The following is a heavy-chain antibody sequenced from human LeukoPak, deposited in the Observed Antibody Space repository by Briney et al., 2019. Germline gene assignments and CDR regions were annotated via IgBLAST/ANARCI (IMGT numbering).Heavy chain of an antibody. Sequence: GGSLRLSCAASGFTFSGSAMHWVRQASGKGLEWVGRIRSKANSYATAYAASVKGRFTISRDDSENTAYLQMNSLKTEDTAVYYCIYDRLDAFDIWGQGTMVTVSS. CDR2: IRSKANSYAT. D-gene: IGHD3-22*01. J-gene: IGHJ3*02. V-gene: IGHV3-73*01. CDR3: IYDRLDAFDI. CDR1: GFTFSGSA.